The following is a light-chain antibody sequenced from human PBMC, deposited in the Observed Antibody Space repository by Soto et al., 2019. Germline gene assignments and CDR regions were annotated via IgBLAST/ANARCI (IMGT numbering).Light chain of an antibody. V-gene: IGLV2-23*02. CDR3: SSYAVGSRGL. CDR2: EVT. Sequence: QSALTQPASVSGSPGQSITISCTGTDSDIGTYNFVSWYQQHPGKAPTLLIYEVTKRPSGVSLRFSGSKSGSTASLTISGLQAEDEADYYCSSYAVGSRGLFGTGTKLTVL. J-gene: IGLJ1*01. CDR1: DSDIGTYNF.